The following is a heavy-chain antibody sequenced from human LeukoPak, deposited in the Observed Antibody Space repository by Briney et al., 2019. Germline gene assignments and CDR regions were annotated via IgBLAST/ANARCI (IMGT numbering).Heavy chain of an antibody. D-gene: IGHD5-12*01. CDR3: ARDRPLGYSGYDGWFGP. CDR1: GYTFTGYY. Sequence: ASVKVSCKASGYTFTGYYMHWVRQAPGQGLEWMGIINPSGGSTSYAQKFQGRVTMTRDTSTSTVYMELSSLRSEDTAVYYCARDRPLGYSGYDGWFGPWGQGTLVTVSS. J-gene: IGHJ5*02. CDR2: INPSGGST. V-gene: IGHV1-46*01.